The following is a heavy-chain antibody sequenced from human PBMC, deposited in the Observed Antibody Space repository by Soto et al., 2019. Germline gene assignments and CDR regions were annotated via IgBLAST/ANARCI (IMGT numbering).Heavy chain of an antibody. V-gene: IGHV3-9*01. CDR1: GFTFDDYA. CDR3: AKVFGSYDILTGSFDY. J-gene: IGHJ4*02. Sequence: EVQLVESGGGLVQPGRSLRLSCAASGFTFDDYAMHWVRQAPGKGLEWGAGISWNSGSIGYADSVKGRFNISRDNAKNSLYLQMNSLRAEDTALYYCAKVFGSYDILTGSFDYWGQGTLVTVSS. CDR2: ISWNSGSI. D-gene: IGHD3-9*01.